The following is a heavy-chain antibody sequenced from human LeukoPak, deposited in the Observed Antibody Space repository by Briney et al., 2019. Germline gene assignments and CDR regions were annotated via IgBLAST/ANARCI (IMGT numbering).Heavy chain of an antibody. J-gene: IGHJ5*02. Sequence: ASVKVSCKASGYTFTSYAMHWVRQAPGQRLEWMGWINAGNGNTKYSQKFQGRVTITRDTSASTAYMELSSLRSEDTAVYYCARDSSGSYPSDWFDPWGQGTLVTVSS. CDR3: ARDSSGSYPSDWFDP. V-gene: IGHV1-3*01. CDR2: INAGNGNT. CDR1: GYTFTSYA. D-gene: IGHD1-26*01.